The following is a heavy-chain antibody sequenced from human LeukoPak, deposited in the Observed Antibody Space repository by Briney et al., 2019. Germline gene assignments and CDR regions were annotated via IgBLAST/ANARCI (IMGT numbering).Heavy chain of an antibody. V-gene: IGHV4-34*01. Sequence: SETLSLTCAVYGRSFSGYYWSWIRQPPGKGLEWIGEINHSGSTNYNPSLKSRVTISVDTSKNQFSLKLSSVTAADTAVYYCARLRSCSGGSCYSPWFDPWGQGTLVTVSS. CDR1: GRSFSGYY. D-gene: IGHD2-15*01. CDR2: INHSGST. CDR3: ARLRSCSGGSCYSPWFDP. J-gene: IGHJ5*02.